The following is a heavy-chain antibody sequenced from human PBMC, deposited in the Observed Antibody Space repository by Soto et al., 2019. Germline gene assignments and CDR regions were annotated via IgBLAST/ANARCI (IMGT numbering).Heavy chain of an antibody. CDR1: GFTFSSYW. Sequence: EVQLVESGGGLVQPGGFLRLSCAASGFTFSSYWMSWVRQAPGKGLEWVAHTRQDGGQEYYVDSVKGRFTISRDNAKNSLYLQMNSLRVEDTAVYYCARYPNPTVAGLPFDLWGQGTLVTVSS. V-gene: IGHV3-7*03. D-gene: IGHD6-19*01. CDR2: TRQDGGQE. CDR3: ARYPNPTVAGLPFDL. J-gene: IGHJ4*02.